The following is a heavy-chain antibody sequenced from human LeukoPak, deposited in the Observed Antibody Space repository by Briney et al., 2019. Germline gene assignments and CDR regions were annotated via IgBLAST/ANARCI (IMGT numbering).Heavy chain of an antibody. CDR3: ARVSLIYGSGSYYQSPLAY. V-gene: IGHV1-2*04. J-gene: IGHJ4*02. D-gene: IGHD3-10*01. CDR1: GYTFTDYY. CDR2: INPNSGVT. Sequence: ASVKVSCKLSGYTFTDYYIHWVRQAPGQGLEWMGWINPNSGVTNYAQQFQGWVTMTRDTSISTAYMELNRPRSDDTAVYYCARVSLIYGSGSYYQSPLAYWGQGTLVTVSS.